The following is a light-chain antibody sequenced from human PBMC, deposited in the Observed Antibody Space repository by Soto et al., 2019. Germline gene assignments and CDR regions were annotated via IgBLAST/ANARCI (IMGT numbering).Light chain of an antibody. CDR3: QHYNNWPPYT. CDR2: GAS. CDR1: QSVSSK. V-gene: IGKV3-15*01. Sequence: EIVMTQSPATLSVFPGERATLSCRASQSVSSKLAWYQQKAGQAPRLLIYGASTRATDIPARFSGSGSGTEFTLTISSLQSEDFAVYYCQHYNNWPPYTFGQGTKVEIK. J-gene: IGKJ2*01.